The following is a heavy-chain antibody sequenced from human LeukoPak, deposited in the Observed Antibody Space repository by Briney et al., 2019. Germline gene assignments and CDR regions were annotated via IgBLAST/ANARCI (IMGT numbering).Heavy chain of an antibody. CDR1: GYTFTGYY. J-gene: IGHJ3*02. V-gene: IGHV1-2*02. CDR3: ATTADCGGDCYQSFFAGRAFDI. Sequence: ASVKVSCKASGYTFTGYYIHWVRQAPGQGLEWMGWINPNSVGTNYAQKFQGRVTMTRDTSISTAYMELSRLRSDDTAVYYCATTADCGGDCYQSFFAGRAFDIWGQGTMVTVSS. D-gene: IGHD2-21*02. CDR2: INPNSVGT.